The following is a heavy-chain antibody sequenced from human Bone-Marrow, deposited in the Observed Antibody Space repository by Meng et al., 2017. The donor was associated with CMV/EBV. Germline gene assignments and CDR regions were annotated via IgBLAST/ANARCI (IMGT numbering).Heavy chain of an antibody. D-gene: IGHD2-15*01. V-gene: IGHV3-30*18. J-gene: IGHJ4*02. CDR1: GFTFSSYG. CDR3: AKDRRYCSGGSCYSGDY. CDR2: IAYDGYDK. Sequence: GGSLRLSCAASGFTFSSYGMHWVRQAPGQGLEWLTFIAYDGYDKYYADSVKGRFTISRDNSKNTLYLQMNSLRAEDTAVYYCAKDRRYCSGGSCYSGDYWGQGTLVTVSS.